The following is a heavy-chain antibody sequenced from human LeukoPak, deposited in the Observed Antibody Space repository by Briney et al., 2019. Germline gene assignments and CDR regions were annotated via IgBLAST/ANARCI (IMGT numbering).Heavy chain of an antibody. V-gene: IGHV4-4*07. D-gene: IGHD6-6*01. Sequence: SETLSLTCAVSGASITSFHSTWFRQPAGRGLEWIGLIYTSGSTLYNPSLQSRVAMSVDVTKNQLSLKLSYVTAAGAATYYCARKDGDYWGQGTLVTVSS. CDR2: IYTSGST. CDR1: GASITSFH. CDR3: ARKDGDY. J-gene: IGHJ4*02.